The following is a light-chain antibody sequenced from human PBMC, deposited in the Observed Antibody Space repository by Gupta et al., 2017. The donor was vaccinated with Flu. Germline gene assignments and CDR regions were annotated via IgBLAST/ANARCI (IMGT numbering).Light chain of an antibody. Sequence: LRNSYARLYRQQPGPAAVLVIFANNLQPSGIPDRFSFSSSGNTATLTLTGAQVEDEVDYDCNSRSSTDNRQVVFGGGTKLTVL. CDR1: LRNSY. J-gene: IGLJ2*01. V-gene: IGLV3-19*01. CDR3: NSRSSTDNRQVV. CDR2: ANN.